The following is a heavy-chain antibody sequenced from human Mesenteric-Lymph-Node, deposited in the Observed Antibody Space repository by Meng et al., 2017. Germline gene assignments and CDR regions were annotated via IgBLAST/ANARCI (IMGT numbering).Heavy chain of an antibody. D-gene: IGHD6-25*01. Sequence: ASVKVSCKVSGYTLTELSMHWVRQAPGKGLEWMGGFDPEDGETIYAQKFQGRVTMTEDTSTDTAYMELSSLRSEDTAVYYCASGANSSGWFDPWGQGTLVTVSS. CDR2: FDPEDGET. V-gene: IGHV1-24*01. CDR3: ASGANSSGWFDP. J-gene: IGHJ5*02. CDR1: GYTLTELS.